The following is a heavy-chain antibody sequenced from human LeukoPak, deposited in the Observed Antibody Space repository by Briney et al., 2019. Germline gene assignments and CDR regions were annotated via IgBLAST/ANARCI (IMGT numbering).Heavy chain of an antibody. CDR2: INHSGIT. J-gene: IGHJ4*02. Sequence: SETLSLTCAVYGGSFSGYFWSWIRQPPGKGLEWIGEINHSGITNYNPSLQSRVTISVDTSNNQFSLKQSSVTAADTAVYYCARVRAIGVGRRYYFDYWGQGTLVTVSS. CDR1: GGSFSGYF. D-gene: IGHD3-16*01. V-gene: IGHV4-34*01. CDR3: ARVRAIGVGRRYYFDY.